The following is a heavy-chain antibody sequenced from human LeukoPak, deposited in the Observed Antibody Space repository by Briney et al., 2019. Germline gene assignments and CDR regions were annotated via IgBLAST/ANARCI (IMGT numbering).Heavy chain of an antibody. CDR3: VKVSLCWYFDL. CDR1: GFTFSSYT. CDR2: ISGSGGNT. V-gene: IGHV3-23*01. D-gene: IGHD3-16*02. J-gene: IGHJ2*01. Sequence: GGSLRLSCAASGFTFSSYTMSWVRQAPGKGLEWVSAISGSGGNTYYADSVKGRFTISRDNSKNTLYLQMNSLRAEDTAVYYCVKVSLCWYFDLWGRGTLVTVSS.